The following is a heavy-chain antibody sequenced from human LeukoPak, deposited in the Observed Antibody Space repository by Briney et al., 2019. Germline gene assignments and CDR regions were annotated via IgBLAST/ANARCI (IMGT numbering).Heavy chain of an antibody. CDR1: GFTFSSYA. CDR3: ARGDGYNYNWYFDL. V-gene: IGHV3-30-3*01. J-gene: IGHJ2*01. Sequence: GGSLRLSCAASGFTFSSYAMHWFRQAPGKGLEWVAVISYDGSNKYYADSVKGRFTISRDNSKNTLYLQMNSLRAEDTAVYYCARGDGYNYNWYFDLWGRGTVVTVSS. CDR2: ISYDGSNK. D-gene: IGHD5-24*01.